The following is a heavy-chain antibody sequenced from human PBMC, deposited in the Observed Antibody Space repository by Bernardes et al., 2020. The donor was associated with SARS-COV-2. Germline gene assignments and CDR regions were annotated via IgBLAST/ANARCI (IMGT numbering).Heavy chain of an antibody. CDR3: AGSSCGRDCYIGGLRSWDHGMDV. CDR2: IYSSGTT. J-gene: IGHJ6*02. CDR1: GGSISNSNYY. V-gene: IGHV4-39*01. Sequence: SETLSLTCTVSGGSISNSNYYWGWIRQPPGKGLEWIGSIYSSGTTYYNPSLQRRVTKSLDTSKNQFSLRLTSVTAADTAVYYCAGSSCGRDCYIGGLRSWDHGMDVWGQGTTVTVSS. D-gene: IGHD2-21*02.